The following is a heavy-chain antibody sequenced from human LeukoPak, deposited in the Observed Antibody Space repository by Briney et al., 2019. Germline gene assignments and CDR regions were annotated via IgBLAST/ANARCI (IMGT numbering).Heavy chain of an antibody. D-gene: IGHD6-19*01. J-gene: IGHJ1*01. V-gene: IGHV4-4*07. CDR3: ARGVSVAGSLQH. CDR1: GGSISSYY. CDR2: VYSSGST. Sequence: SETLSLTCTVSGGSISSYYWSWIRQPAGKGLEWIGRVYSSGSTNYNPPLKSRVTMSVDTSKNQFSLKLSSVTAADTAVYYCARGVSVAGSLQHWGQGTLVTVSS.